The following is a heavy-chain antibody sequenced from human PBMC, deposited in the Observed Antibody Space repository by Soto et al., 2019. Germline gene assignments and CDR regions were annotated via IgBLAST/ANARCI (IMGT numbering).Heavy chain of an antibody. D-gene: IGHD3-22*01. CDR1: GYTFTSYS. CDR2: INAGNGNT. Sequence: ASVKVSCKASGYTFTSYSMHWVRQAPGQRLEWMGWINAGNGNTKYSQTFQGRVTITRDTSASTAYMELSSLRSEDTAVYYCARVMYYYDSSGYPPYGVDVWGQGTTVTVSS. J-gene: IGHJ6*02. V-gene: IGHV1-3*01. CDR3: ARVMYYYDSSGYPPYGVDV.